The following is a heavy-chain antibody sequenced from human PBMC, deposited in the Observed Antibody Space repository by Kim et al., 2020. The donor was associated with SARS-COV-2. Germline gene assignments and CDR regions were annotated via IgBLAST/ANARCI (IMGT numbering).Heavy chain of an antibody. D-gene: IGHD6-13*01. CDR2: INHSGST. CDR3: ARVRSSRFIIFYYYGMDV. J-gene: IGHJ6*02. CDR1: SVSGYY. Sequence: SVSGYYWSWIRQPPGKGLEWIGEINHSGSTNYTPSLKSRVTISVDTSKNQFSLKRSAVTAADTAVYYCARVRSSRFIIFYYYGMDVWGQGTKVTV. V-gene: IGHV4-34*01.